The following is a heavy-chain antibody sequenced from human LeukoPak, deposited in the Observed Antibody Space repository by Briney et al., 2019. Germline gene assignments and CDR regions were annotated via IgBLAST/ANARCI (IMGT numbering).Heavy chain of an antibody. Sequence: PGGSLRLSCAASGFTFSSYSMNWVRQAPGKGLEWVSSISSSSSYIYYADSVKGRFTISRDNAKNSLYLQMNGLRAEDTAVYYCARVDYDFWSGYSAWGQGTLVTVSS. CDR2: ISSSSSYI. CDR3: ARVDYDFWSGYSA. J-gene: IGHJ5*02. V-gene: IGHV3-21*01. CDR1: GFTFSSYS. D-gene: IGHD3-3*01.